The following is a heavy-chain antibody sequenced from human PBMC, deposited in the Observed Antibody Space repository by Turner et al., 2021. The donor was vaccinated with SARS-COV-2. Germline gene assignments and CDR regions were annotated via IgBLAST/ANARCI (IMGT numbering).Heavy chain of an antibody. V-gene: IGHV1-24*01. D-gene: IGHD2-21*02. CDR3: TTGYAYCGGDCSIHY. Sequence: QVQLVQSGAEVKKPGASVKVSCKVSGYTLTELSMHWVRQAPGQGLEWMGGFDPEDGETIYAQKFQGRVTMTEDTSTDTAYMELSSLRSEDTAVYYCTTGYAYCGGDCSIHYLGQGTLVTFSS. CDR1: GYTLTELS. J-gene: IGHJ4*02. CDR2: FDPEDGET.